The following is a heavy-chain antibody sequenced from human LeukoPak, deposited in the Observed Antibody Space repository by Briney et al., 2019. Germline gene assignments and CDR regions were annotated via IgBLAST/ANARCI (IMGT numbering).Heavy chain of an antibody. CDR2: ISGSGGST. Sequence: GGSLRLSCRVSGITLSNYGMSWVRQAPGKGLEWVAGISGSGGSTKYADSVKGRFTISRDNPKNTLYLQMTSLRAEDTAVYFCAKRGVVIRVILVGFHKEAYYFDSWGQGALVTVSS. CDR3: AKRGVVIRVILVGFHKEAYYFDS. CDR1: GITLSNYG. V-gene: IGHV3-23*01. J-gene: IGHJ4*02. D-gene: IGHD3-22*01.